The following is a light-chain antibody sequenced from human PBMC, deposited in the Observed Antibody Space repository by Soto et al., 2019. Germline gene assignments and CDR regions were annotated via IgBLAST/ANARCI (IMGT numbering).Light chain of an antibody. CDR1: QTINSY. CDR2: AAS. CDR3: QPGYSTFKT. V-gene: IGKV1-39*01. J-gene: IGKJ1*01. Sequence: DVQMTQSPSSLSASVGDIVTITCRASQTINSYLNWYQQKPGKAPKLLIYAASSLKSGVPSRFSGSGSGTDFTLTISNLQPEDFATYYCQPGYSTFKTFGQGTKVDIK.